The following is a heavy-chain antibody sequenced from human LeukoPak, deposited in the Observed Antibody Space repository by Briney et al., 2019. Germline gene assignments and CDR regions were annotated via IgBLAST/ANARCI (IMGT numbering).Heavy chain of an antibody. J-gene: IGHJ6*02. CDR3: ASADPEYCSSTSCYLYYYYGMDV. Sequence: SETLSLTCAVYGGSFSGYYWSWIRQPPGKGLEWIGEINHSGSTNYNPSLKSRVTISVDTSKNQFSLKLSSVTAADTAVYYCASADPEYCSSTSCYLYYYYGMDVWGQGTTVIVSS. V-gene: IGHV4-34*01. CDR1: GGSFSGYY. CDR2: INHSGST. D-gene: IGHD2-2*01.